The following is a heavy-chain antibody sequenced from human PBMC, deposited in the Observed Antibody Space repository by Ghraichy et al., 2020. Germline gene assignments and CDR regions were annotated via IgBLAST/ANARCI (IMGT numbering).Heavy chain of an antibody. Sequence: SQTLSLTCTVSGGSISSHSWSWIRQSPGKGLEWTGNIYYSGSTNYNPSLKSRVTISVDRSKNQFSLKLTSVTAADTAIYYCARDPENSNKHWFDSWGQGTLVTVSS. D-gene: IGHD6-6*01. CDR3: ARDPENSNKHWFDS. V-gene: IGHV4-59*11. CDR2: IYYSGST. J-gene: IGHJ5*01. CDR1: GGSISSHS.